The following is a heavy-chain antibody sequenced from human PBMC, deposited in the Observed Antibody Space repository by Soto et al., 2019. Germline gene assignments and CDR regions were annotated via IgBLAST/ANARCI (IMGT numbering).Heavy chain of an antibody. D-gene: IGHD3-3*01. CDR1: GFTFSSYG. V-gene: IGHV3-23*01. J-gene: IGHJ6*02. CDR2: ITGRGDST. CDR3: AKGGVTGYYGVDV. Sequence: EVQLLESGGGLVQPGGSLRLSCAASGFTFSSYGMNWVRQSPGKGLEWVSLITGRGDSTYYADSVKGRLTISRDNSKNTVYLQMSRLRAEDTALYYCAKGGVTGYYGVDVWVQGTTVTVSS.